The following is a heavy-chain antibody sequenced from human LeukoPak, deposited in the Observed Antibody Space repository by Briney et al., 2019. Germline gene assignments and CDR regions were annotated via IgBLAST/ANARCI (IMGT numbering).Heavy chain of an antibody. CDR1: GGYISSYY. V-gene: IGHV4-59*01. CDR3: ARQIASAGTAGFDF. J-gene: IGHJ4*02. D-gene: IGHD6-13*01. Sequence: SETLSLTCTVSGGYISSYYWSWIRQPPGKGLEWLGDIFYSGSTSYNPSLNGRVTISIDTSKNQFSLKLSSVTAADTAVYYCARQIASAGTAGFDFWGQGALVTVSS. CDR2: IFYSGST.